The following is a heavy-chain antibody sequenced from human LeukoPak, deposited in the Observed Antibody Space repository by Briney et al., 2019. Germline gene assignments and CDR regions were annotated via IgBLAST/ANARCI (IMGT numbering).Heavy chain of an antibody. CDR1: GFTFSNAR. CDR2: IKTKTDDGAT. D-gene: IGHD1-26*01. J-gene: IGHJ4*02. V-gene: IGHV3-15*01. Sequence: PGGSLRLSCAASGFTFSNARLNWVRQAPGKGLEWVGRIKTKTDDGATDYSAPVKARFTISRDDSNTTLYLQMNGLKTEDTAIYYCTTYVGATAYWGQGTLVTVSS. CDR3: TTYVGATAY.